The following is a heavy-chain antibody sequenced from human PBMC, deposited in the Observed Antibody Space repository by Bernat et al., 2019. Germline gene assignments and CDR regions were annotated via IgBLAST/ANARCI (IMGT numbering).Heavy chain of an antibody. CDR2: SKGKIDGGTT. V-gene: IGHV3-15*01. J-gene: IGHJ3*02. CDR3: TTDNGVSAFDI. CDR1: GLSLTDAW. Sequence: EVHLVESGGDLVKPGGSLRLSCAVSGLSLTDAWMSWVRQAPGKGLEWVGRSKGKIDGGTTDYAAPVKGRFTMSRDESKNTLYLEMNSVKLEDTAVYYCTTDNGVSAFDIWGRGTRVTVSS. D-gene: IGHD2-8*01.